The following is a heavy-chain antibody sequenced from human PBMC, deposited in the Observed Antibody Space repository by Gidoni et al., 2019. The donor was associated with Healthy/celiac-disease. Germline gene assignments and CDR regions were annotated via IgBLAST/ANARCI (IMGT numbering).Heavy chain of an antibody. V-gene: IGHV3-33*01. CDR2: IWYDGSNK. Sequence: QGQLVESGGGVVQPGRSLRFSCAAAGFTFSSYGMHWVRQAPGKGLEWVAVIWYDGSNKYYADSVKGRFTISRDNSKNTLYLQMNSLRAEDTAVYYCARDQGDYDDSNLFDYWGQGTLVTVSS. J-gene: IGHJ4*02. CDR1: GFTFSSYG. D-gene: IGHD4-17*01. CDR3: ARDQGDYDDSNLFDY.